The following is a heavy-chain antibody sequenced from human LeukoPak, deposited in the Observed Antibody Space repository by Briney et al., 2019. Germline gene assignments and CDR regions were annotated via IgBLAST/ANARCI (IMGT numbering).Heavy chain of an antibody. CDR1: GGSMSEYY. V-gene: IGHV4-59*01. Sequence: SETLSLTCTVSGGSMSEYYWGWIRQSPGKGLEWTGYIHYSGTTSYNPSLKGRVTISLDTSTNQFSLKLSSVTAADTAIYYCARDKRGSYADYWGQGTLVTVSS. CDR3: ARDKRGSYADY. CDR2: IHYSGTT. J-gene: IGHJ4*02. D-gene: IGHD3-16*01.